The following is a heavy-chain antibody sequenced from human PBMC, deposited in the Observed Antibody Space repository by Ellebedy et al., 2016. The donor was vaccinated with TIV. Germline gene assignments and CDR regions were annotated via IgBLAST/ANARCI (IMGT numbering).Heavy chain of an antibody. CDR3: VKGSGTMDV. CDR2: ISSGGIT. D-gene: IGHD1-1*01. J-gene: IGHJ6*02. CDR1: GFIFSGYW. Sequence: PGGSLRLSCAASGFIFSGYWMHWVRQAPGKGLEWVSGISSGGITYYADSVRGRFTISRDNSKNTLYLQMNSLRAEDTATYYCVKGSGTMDVWGQGTTVTVSS. V-gene: IGHV3-23*01.